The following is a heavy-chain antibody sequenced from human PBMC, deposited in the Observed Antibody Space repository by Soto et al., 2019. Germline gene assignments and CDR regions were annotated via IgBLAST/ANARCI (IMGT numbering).Heavy chain of an antibody. D-gene: IGHD7-27*01. V-gene: IGHV3-15*01. CDR2: IKTNTEGGTL. CDR1: GFSFSSAW. J-gene: IGHJ6*02. Sequence: GESLKISCAASGFSFSSAWMTWVRQAPGKGLEWVGRIKTNTEGGTLDYGAPVKGRFTISRDDSKNTLYLQMNSLKTEDTGVYYCTRELGQTGVHYYGMDVWGQGTTVTVSS. CDR3: TRELGQTGVHYYGMDV.